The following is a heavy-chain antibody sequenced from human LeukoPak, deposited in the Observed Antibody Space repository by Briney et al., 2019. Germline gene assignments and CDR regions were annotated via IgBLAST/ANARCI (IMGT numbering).Heavy chain of an antibody. D-gene: IGHD1-14*01. Sequence: ASVKVSCKASGYTFTSYDINWVRQAPGQGLEWRGWMNPNSGNTGYAQKFQGRVTMTRNTSISTAYMELSSLRSEDTAVYYCARTNRPQHGTYYFDYWGQGTLVTVSS. J-gene: IGHJ4*02. CDR2: MNPNSGNT. CDR1: GYTFTSYD. CDR3: ARTNRPQHGTYYFDY. V-gene: IGHV1-8*01.